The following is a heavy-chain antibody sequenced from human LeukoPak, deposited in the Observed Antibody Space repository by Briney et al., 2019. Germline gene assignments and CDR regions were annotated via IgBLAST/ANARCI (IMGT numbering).Heavy chain of an antibody. J-gene: IGHJ3*01. CDR2: ITNDGGFT. D-gene: IGHD5-24*01. V-gene: IGHV3-11*01. CDR1: GFTFSDYY. CDR3: ARDRDGYNMGDAFDL. Sequence: GGSLRLSCAAFGFTFSDYYMSWFRQAPGKGLEWFSYITNDGGFTYYADSVRGRFTISRDNVKTSLYLQMNSLKAEDTAVYFCARDRDGYNMGDAFDLWGQGTLVTISS.